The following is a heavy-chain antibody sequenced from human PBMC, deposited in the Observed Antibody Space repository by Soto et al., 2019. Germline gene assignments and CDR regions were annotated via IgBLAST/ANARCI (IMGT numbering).Heavy chain of an antibody. CDR1: GFTFSSYG. Sequence: QVQLVESGGGVVQPGRSLRLSCAASGFTFSSYGMHWVRQAPGKGLEWVAVIWYDGSNKYYADSVKGRFTISRDNSKNTLYLQMNSLRAEDTAGYYCARDLRVAARPFDYWGQGTLVTVSS. D-gene: IGHD6-6*01. V-gene: IGHV3-33*01. CDR2: IWYDGSNK. CDR3: ARDLRVAARPFDY. J-gene: IGHJ4*02.